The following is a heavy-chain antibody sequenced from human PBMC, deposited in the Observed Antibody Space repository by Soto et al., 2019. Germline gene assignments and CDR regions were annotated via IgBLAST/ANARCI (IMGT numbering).Heavy chain of an antibody. CDR3: ARGPVINSWYHYFDY. V-gene: IGHV3-30-3*01. CDR2: ISYDGSNK. D-gene: IGHD6-13*01. Sequence: GGSLRLSCTASGFTFSTYAMHWVRQAPGKGLEWVAVISYDGSNKYYADSVKGRFTISRDNSKNTLYLQMNSLRAEDTAVYFCARGPVINSWYHYFDYWGQGTLVTVFS. J-gene: IGHJ4*02. CDR1: GFTFSTYA.